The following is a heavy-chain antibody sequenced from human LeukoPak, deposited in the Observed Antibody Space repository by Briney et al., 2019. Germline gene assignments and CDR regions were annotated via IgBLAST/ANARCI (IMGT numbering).Heavy chain of an antibody. CDR3: ARDREEEQWPGSFEY. D-gene: IGHD6-19*01. Sequence: GGSLRLSCAASGFTVSSNYMSWVRQAPGKGLKWVSVIYSGGSTYYADSVKGRFTISRDNSKNTLYLQMNSLRAEDTAVYYCARDREEEQWPGSFEYWGQGTLVTVSS. J-gene: IGHJ4*02. CDR2: IYSGGST. CDR1: GFTVSSNY. V-gene: IGHV3-66*02.